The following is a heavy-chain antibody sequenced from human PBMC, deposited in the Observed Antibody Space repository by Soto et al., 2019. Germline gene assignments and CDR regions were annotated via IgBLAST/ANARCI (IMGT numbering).Heavy chain of an antibody. CDR3: ARGPEYYYGGSGYVDH. CDR1: GGSFSGYY. V-gene: IGHV4-34*01. CDR2: INHGGST. J-gene: IGHJ4*02. D-gene: IGHD3-22*01. Sequence: ASETLSLTCAVYGGSFSGYYWNWIRQAPGKGLEWIGEINHGGSTNYNPSLKSRVTMSLDTSKNEFSLKLTSVTAADTSVYYCARGPEYYYGGSGYVDHWGRGTLVTVSS.